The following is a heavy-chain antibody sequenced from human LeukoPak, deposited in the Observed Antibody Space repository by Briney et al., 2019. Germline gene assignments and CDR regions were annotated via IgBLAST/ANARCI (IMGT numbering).Heavy chain of an antibody. CDR3: ARLGLGDEACWFDP. Sequence: PSETLSLTCTVSGASISSYFWHWIRQPAGKGLEWVGRIYASGSTNYNPSLKSRVTMSVDTSKSQFSLRLSSVTAADTAMYYCARLGLGDEACWFDPWGQGTLVTVSS. CDR1: GASISSYF. J-gene: IGHJ5*02. V-gene: IGHV4-4*07. CDR2: IYASGST. D-gene: IGHD3-10*01.